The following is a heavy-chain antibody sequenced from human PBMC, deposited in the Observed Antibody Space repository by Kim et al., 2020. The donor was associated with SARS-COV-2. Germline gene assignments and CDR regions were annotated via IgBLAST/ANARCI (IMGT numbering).Heavy chain of an antibody. Sequence: SETLSLTCTVSGGSISSGNYYWTWIRQPAGKGLEWIGRFYTSGTTNYNPSLKSRVTISVDTSKKQFSLKLRSVTAADTAVYYCARSRAATLGDFWNGSYLDYWGQGILVTVSS. CDR1: GGSISSGNYY. CDR3: ARSRAATLGDFWNGSYLDY. D-gene: IGHD3-3*01. J-gene: IGHJ4*02. CDR2: FYTSGTT. V-gene: IGHV4-61*02.